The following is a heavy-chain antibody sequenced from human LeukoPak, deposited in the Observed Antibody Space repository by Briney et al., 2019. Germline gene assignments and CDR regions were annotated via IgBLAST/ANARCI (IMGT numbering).Heavy chain of an antibody. CDR1: GFTFSSYA. V-gene: IGHV3-64D*06. CDR2: ISSNGGST. CDR3: VKGGIVVAISAFDI. D-gene: IGHD3-22*01. Sequence: PGGSLRLSCSASGFTFSSYAMHWVRQAPGKGLEYVSTISSNGGSTYYADSVKGRFTISRDNSKNTLYLRTSSLRAEDTAVYYCVKGGIVVAISAFDIWGQGTMVNVSS. J-gene: IGHJ3*02.